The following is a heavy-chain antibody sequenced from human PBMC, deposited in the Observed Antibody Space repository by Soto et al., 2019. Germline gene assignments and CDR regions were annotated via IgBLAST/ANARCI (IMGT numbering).Heavy chain of an antibody. V-gene: IGHV1-46*01. D-gene: IGHD2-15*01. Sequence: GASVKVSCKASGFSFSDYFMHWVRQAPGQGLEWMGIINPSGDRTDYAQKFQGRVTITRDKSTSTVYMDLSSLRYEDTAVYYCVRDNRQNYVTPAASSWFHPWGQGTPVTVSS. CDR3: VRDNRQNYVTPAASSWFHP. CDR2: INPSGDRT. CDR1: GFSFSDYF. J-gene: IGHJ5*02.